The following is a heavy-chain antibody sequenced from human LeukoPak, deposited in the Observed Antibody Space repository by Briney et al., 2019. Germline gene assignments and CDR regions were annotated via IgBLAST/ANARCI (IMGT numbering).Heavy chain of an antibody. J-gene: IGHJ6*02. V-gene: IGHV1-3*04. D-gene: IGHD2-2*01. CDR2: INTANGNT. CDR1: GYTFTTYA. Sequence: GASVKVSCKASGYTFTTYAVHWVRQAPGQRLEWMGWINTANGNTKYSQKFQGRVTITRDTSASTAYMELSSLRSEDTAVYYCARDGVYCSSTSCQTYYYGMDVWGQGTTVTVSS. CDR3: ARDGVYCSSTSCQTYYYGMDV.